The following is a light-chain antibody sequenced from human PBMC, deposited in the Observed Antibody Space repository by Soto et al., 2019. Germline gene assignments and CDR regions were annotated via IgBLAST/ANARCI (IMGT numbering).Light chain of an antibody. CDR1: SSDIGDYDY. V-gene: IGLV2-23*02. Sequence: QSVLTQPASVSGSPGQSITISCTGTSSDIGDYDYVSWYQHLPGKAPKLLIFDVTHRPSGVSDRFSGSKSGNTASLTISGLQAEDEADYYCCSYAGSTTLFGGGTQLTVL. J-gene: IGLJ2*01. CDR3: CSYAGSTTL. CDR2: DVT.